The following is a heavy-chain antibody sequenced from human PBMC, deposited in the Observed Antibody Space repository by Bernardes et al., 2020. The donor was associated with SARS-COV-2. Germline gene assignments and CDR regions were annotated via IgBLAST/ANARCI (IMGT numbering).Heavy chain of an antibody. CDR2: IYTRGDT. CDR3: ARDVLSGYYSYFDY. Sequence: SETLSLTCSVSGGSISSGAYHWSWIRQPAGKGLEWVGLIYTRGDTNYNPSLKSRVIISMDTAKNQFSLKLSSVTAADTAVYYCARDVLSGYYSYFDYWGQGTLVTVSA. CDR1: GGSISSGAYH. D-gene: IGHD6-13*01. V-gene: IGHV4-61*02. J-gene: IGHJ4*02.